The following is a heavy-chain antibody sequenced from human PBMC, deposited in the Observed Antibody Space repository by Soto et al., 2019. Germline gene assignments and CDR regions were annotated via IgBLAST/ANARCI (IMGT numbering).Heavy chain of an antibody. CDR2: INHSGST. D-gene: IGHD5-12*01. V-gene: IGHV4-34*01. CDR1: GGSFSGYY. J-gene: IGHJ4*02. CDR3: ARTNRVKGATIPSFDY. Sequence: SETLSLTCAVYGGSFSGYYWSWIRQPPGKGLEWIGEINHSGSTNYNPSLKSRVTISVDTSKNQFSLKLSSVTAADTAVYYCARTNRVKGATIPSFDYCGQGTLVTVSS.